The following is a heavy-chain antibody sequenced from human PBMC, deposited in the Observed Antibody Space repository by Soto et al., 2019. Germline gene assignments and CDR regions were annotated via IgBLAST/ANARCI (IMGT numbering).Heavy chain of an antibody. Sequence: GGSLRLSCAASGFTFSNFGVHWVRQAPGKGLEWVAIIWYDGTYEHYAASVMGRFTISRDNSKNTLYLQMNSLRAEDTAVYYCARVDPPAKSWGRGTLVTVSS. CDR3: ARVDPPAKS. CDR2: IWYDGTYE. J-gene: IGHJ5*02. V-gene: IGHV3-33*01. CDR1: GFTFSNFG. D-gene: IGHD2-2*01.